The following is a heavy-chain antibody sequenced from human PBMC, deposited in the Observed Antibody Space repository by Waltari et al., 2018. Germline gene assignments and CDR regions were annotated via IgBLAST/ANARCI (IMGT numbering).Heavy chain of an antibody. CDR3: ARGGTTVTTTWYFDL. D-gene: IGHD4-17*01. Sequence: QVQLQQWGAGLLKPSETLSLTCAVYGGSFSTYYWSWIRQPPGKGLEWIGEINHDGSTNYNPSLKSRVTISVDTSKEQFSLRLNSVPAADTAVYYCARGGTTVTTTWYFDLWSRGTLVTVSS. CDR1: GGSFSTYY. V-gene: IGHV4-34*01. J-gene: IGHJ2*01. CDR2: INHDGST.